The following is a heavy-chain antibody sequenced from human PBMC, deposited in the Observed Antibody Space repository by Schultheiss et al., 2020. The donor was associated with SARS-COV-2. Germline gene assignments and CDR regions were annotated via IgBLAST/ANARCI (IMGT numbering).Heavy chain of an antibody. CDR3: ARAGAITGTTSLFDY. J-gene: IGHJ4*02. CDR2: FYSSGNT. V-gene: IGHV4-61*01. Sequence: SETLSLTCTVSGGSVSSGSYYWSWIRQPPGKGLEWIAYFYSSGNTDYNPSLKSRVTISVDRSKNQFSLKLNSVTAADTAVYYCARAGAITGTTSLFDYWGQGTLVTVSS. CDR1: GGSVSSGSYY. D-gene: IGHD1-7*01.